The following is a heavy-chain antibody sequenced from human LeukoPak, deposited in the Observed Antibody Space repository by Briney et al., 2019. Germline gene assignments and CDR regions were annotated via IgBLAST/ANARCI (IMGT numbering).Heavy chain of an antibody. V-gene: IGHV4-39*07. Sequence: SETLSLTCTVSGGSISSTSYYWDWIRQPPGKGLEWIGSIYYSGSTYYNPSLKSRVTISVDTSKNQFSLKLSSVTAADTAVYYCARSLAYCGGDCYSEVGAFDIWGQGTMVTVSS. CDR2: IYYSGST. J-gene: IGHJ3*02. CDR3: ARSLAYCGGDCYSEVGAFDI. CDR1: GGSISSTSYY. D-gene: IGHD2-21*02.